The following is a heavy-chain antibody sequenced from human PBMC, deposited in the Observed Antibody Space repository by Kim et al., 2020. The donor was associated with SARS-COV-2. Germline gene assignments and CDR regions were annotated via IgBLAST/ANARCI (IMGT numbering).Heavy chain of an antibody. V-gene: IGHV3-33*01. J-gene: IGHJ4*02. Sequence: GGSLRLSCAASGCTFSSYGMHWVRQAPGKGLEWVAVIWYDGNNEYYAGSVKGRFTISRDNSKNTLYLQVNSLRAEDTALYYCARGGYCSGTSCPPFFDYWGQGTLVTVSS. D-gene: IGHD2-2*01. CDR2: IWYDGNNE. CDR1: GCTFSSYG. CDR3: ARGGYCSGTSCPPFFDY.